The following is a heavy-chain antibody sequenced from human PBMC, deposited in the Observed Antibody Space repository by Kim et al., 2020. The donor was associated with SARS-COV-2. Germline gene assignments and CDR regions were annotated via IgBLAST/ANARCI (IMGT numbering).Heavy chain of an antibody. CDR2: IYYSGST. Sequence: SETLSLTCTVSGGSISSYYWSWIRQPPGKGLEWIGYIYYSGSTNYNPSLKSRVTISVDTSKNQFSLKLSSVTAADTAVYYCATDMGDSSGYYYGWGQGTLVTVSS. V-gene: IGHV4-59*01. CDR3: ATDMGDSSGYYYG. J-gene: IGHJ4*02. D-gene: IGHD3-22*01. CDR1: GGSISSYY.